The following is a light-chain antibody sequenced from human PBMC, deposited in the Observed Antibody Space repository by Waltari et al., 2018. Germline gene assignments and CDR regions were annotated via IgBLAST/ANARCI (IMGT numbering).Light chain of an antibody. Sequence: QSVLTQPPSASGTPGQRVTISCSGSNSNIGSNTVNWYQHFPGTAPKLLIYRNSQRPSGVRERFSGSKSGTSASLAISGLQSEDDADYYCAAWDDSLTGSWVFGGGTKLTV. CDR3: AAWDDSLTGSWV. CDR1: NSNIGSNT. CDR2: RNS. V-gene: IGLV1-44*01. J-gene: IGLJ3*02.